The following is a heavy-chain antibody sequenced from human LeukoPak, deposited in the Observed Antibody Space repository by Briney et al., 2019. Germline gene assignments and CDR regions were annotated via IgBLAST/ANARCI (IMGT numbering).Heavy chain of an antibody. CDR3: AREKTYYDSSGNYYGGVFDY. CDR2: INHSGVT. V-gene: IGHV4-34*01. Sequence: PSETLSLTCAVYGGSFSGYYWSWIRQPPGKGLEWIGEINHSGVTIYNPSLKSRVTISVDTSKNQFSLRLSSVTAADTAVYCCAREKTYYDSSGNYYGGVFDYWGQGTLVAVSS. D-gene: IGHD3-22*01. J-gene: IGHJ4*02. CDR1: GGSFSGYY.